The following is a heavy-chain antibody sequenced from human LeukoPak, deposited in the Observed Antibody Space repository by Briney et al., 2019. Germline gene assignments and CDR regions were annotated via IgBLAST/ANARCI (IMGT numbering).Heavy chain of an antibody. CDR1: GYTFTSYG. CDR2: ISPNNGNT. CDR3: AREECSGGSCFFGSY. J-gene: IGHJ4*02. Sequence: ASVKVSCKASGYTFTSYGISWVRQAPGQGLEWMGWISPNNGNTDYAQKVQGRVTMTTDTSTTTAYMELRSLRSDDPAVYYCAREECSGGSCFFGSYWGQGTLVTVSS. V-gene: IGHV1-18*01. D-gene: IGHD2-15*01.